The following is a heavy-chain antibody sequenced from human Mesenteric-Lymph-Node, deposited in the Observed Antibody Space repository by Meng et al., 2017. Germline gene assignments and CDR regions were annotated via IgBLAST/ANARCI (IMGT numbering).Heavy chain of an antibody. D-gene: IGHD5-18*01. CDR3: ASDGIHEWIQLWSRPPFLGDY. J-gene: IGHJ4*02. V-gene: IGHV3-11*04. Sequence: GESLKISCAASGFTFSDYYMSWIRQAPGKGLEWVSYISSSGSTIYYADSVKGRFTISRDNAKNSLYLQMNSLRAEDTAVYYCASDGIHEWIQLWSRPPFLGDYWGQGTLVTVSS. CDR1: GFTFSDYY. CDR2: ISSSGSTI.